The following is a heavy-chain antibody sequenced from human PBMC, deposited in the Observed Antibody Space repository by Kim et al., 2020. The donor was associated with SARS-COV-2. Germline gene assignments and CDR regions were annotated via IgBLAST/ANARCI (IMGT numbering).Heavy chain of an antibody. D-gene: IGHD3-22*01. CDR3: AREGHEGGYVT. Sequence: ASVKVSCTASGYTFTSYAMHWVRQAPGQRLEWMGWINAGNGNTRYSQKFQGRVTITRDTSASTAYMELSSLTSEDTAVYYRAREGHEGGYVTWGRGTMVTVSS. J-gene: IGHJ3*01. CDR2: INAGNGNT. CDR1: GYTFTSYA. V-gene: IGHV1-3*01.